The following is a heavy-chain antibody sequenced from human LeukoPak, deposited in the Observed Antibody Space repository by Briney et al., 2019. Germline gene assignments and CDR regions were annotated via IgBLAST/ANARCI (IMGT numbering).Heavy chain of an antibody. CDR3: AIGAVVVPAAYDY. J-gene: IGHJ4*02. CDR1: GGTFSSYA. V-gene: IGHV1-69*04. Sequence: ASVKVSCKASGGTFSSYAISWVRQAPGQGLEWMGRIIPILGIANYAQKFQGRVTITADKSTSTAYMELSSLRSEDTAVYYCAIGAVVVPAAYDYWGQGTLVTVSS. D-gene: IGHD2-2*01. CDR2: IIPILGIA.